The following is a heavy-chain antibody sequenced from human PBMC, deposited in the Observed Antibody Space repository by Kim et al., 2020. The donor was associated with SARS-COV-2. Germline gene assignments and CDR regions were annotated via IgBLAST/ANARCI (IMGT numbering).Heavy chain of an antibody. CDR1: GGSISSSSYY. Sequence: SETLSLTCTVSGGSISSSSYYWGWIRQPPGKGLEWIGSIYYSGSTYYNPSLKSRVTISVDTSKNQFSLKLSSVTAADTAVYYCARLDGSGWPYYYYGMDVWGQGTTVTVSS. D-gene: IGHD6-19*01. CDR2: IYYSGST. V-gene: IGHV4-39*01. CDR3: ARLDGSGWPYYYYGMDV. J-gene: IGHJ6*02.